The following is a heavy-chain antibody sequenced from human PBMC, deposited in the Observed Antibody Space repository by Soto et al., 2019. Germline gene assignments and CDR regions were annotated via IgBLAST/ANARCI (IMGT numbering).Heavy chain of an antibody. CDR3: ARPGITIFGVAPSALIPYYYYGMDV. CDR2: ISSSSSYI. CDR1: GFTFSSYS. J-gene: IGHJ6*02. D-gene: IGHD3-3*01. Sequence: GGSLRLSCAASGFTFSSYSMNWVRQAPGKGLEWVSSISSSSSYIYYADSVKGRFTISRDNAKNSRYLQMNSLRAEDTAVYYCARPGITIFGVAPSALIPYYYYGMDVWGQGTTVTVSS. V-gene: IGHV3-21*01.